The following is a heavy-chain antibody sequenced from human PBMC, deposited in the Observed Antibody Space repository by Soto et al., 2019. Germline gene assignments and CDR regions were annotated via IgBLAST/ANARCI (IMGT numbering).Heavy chain of an antibody. Sequence: GVPLRLSCAPSGVSLISNYLAWFRQPPGKGLEWNSLIYAGGSKFYADSVKGRFTISRDKSKNTLYLQMDSLTAEDTAVYYCASGENGYNKFYFDFWGQGTLVTVSS. J-gene: IGHJ4*02. CDR1: GVSLISNY. CDR2: IYAGGSK. CDR3: ASGENGYNKFYFDF. V-gene: IGHV3-53*01. D-gene: IGHD5-12*01.